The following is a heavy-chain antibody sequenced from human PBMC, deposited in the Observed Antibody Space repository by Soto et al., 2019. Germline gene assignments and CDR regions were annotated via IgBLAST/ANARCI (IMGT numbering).Heavy chain of an antibody. J-gene: IGHJ6*02. CDR1: GGSFSGYY. CDR3: ARGLGLMVREIYYYYGMDV. CDR2: INHSGST. V-gene: IGHV4-34*01. D-gene: IGHD3-10*01. Sequence: QVQLQQWGAGLLKPSETLSLTCAVYGGSFSGYYWSWIRQPPGKGLEWIGEINHSGSTNYNPSLKSLVTISVDTSKNQFSLKLSSVTAADTAVYYCARGLGLMVREIYYYYGMDVWGQGTTVTVSS.